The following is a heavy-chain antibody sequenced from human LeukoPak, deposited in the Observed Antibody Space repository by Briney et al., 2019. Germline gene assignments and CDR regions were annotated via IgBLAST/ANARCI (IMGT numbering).Heavy chain of an antibody. CDR2: FDPEDGET. J-gene: IGHJ4*02. CDR3: ATGNATKDASDY. D-gene: IGHD1-26*01. Sequence: ASVKVSCKVSGYTLTELAMHWVRQAPGKGLEWMGGFDPEDGETIYAQKFQGRVTMTEDTSTDTAYMELSSLRSEDTAVYYCATGNATKDASDYWGQGTLVTVSS. CDR1: GYTLTELA. V-gene: IGHV1-24*01.